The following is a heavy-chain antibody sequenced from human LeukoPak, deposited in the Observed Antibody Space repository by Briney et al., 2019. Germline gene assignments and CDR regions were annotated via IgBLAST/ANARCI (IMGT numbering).Heavy chain of an antibody. J-gene: IGHJ3*02. V-gene: IGHV4-61*02. CDR1: GGSISSGSYY. CDR3: ASDSSGYHKDAFDI. Sequence: TPSETLSLTCTVSGGSISSGSYYWSWIRQPAGKGLEWIGRIYTSGSTNYNPSLKSRVTISVDTSKNQFSLKLSSVTAADTAVYYCASDSSGYHKDAFDIWGQGTMVTVSS. D-gene: IGHD3-22*01. CDR2: IYTSGST.